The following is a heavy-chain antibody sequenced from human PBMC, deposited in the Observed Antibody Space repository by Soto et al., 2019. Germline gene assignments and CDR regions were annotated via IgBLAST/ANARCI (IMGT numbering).Heavy chain of an antibody. V-gene: IGHV1-69*13. CDR1: GGTFSSYA. Sequence: SVKVSCKASGGTFSSYAISWVRQAPGQGLEWMGGIIPIFGTANYAQKFQGRVTITADESTSTAYMELSSLRSEDTAVYYCARNTDCSSTSCYRRYYGMDVWGQGTTVTSP. CDR2: IIPIFGTA. J-gene: IGHJ6*02. CDR3: ARNTDCSSTSCYRRYYGMDV. D-gene: IGHD2-2*01.